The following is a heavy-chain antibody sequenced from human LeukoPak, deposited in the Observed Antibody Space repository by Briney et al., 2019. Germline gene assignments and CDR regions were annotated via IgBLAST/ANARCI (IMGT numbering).Heavy chain of an antibody. CDR3: ARWVCLSPEYYFDY. CDR2: IYPGDSDT. V-gene: IGHV5-51*01. Sequence: IIYPGDSDTRYSPSFQGQVTISADKSISTAYLQWSSLKASDTAMYYCARWVCLSPEYYFDYRGQGTLVTVSS. D-gene: IGHD3-16*01. J-gene: IGHJ4*02.